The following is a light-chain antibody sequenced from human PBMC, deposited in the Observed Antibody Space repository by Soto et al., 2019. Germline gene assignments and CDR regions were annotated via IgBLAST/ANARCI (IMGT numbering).Light chain of an antibody. CDR3: QQYGDLPPT. Sequence: EIVLTPSPDTLSLSPVERATLSCRASQSVTYDQLAWYRQTPGQAPRLLIYGASSRAAGIPDRFSGSGSGTDFTLTISRLEPEDFVVYHCQQYGDLPPTFGQGTKVDIK. J-gene: IGKJ1*01. V-gene: IGKV3-20*01. CDR1: QSVTYDQ. CDR2: GAS.